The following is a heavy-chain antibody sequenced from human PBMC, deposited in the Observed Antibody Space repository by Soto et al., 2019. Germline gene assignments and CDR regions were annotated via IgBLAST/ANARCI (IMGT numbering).Heavy chain of an antibody. V-gene: IGHV5-10-1*01. Sequence: GESLKISCHGSGYSFTNYWINWVRQMPGKGLEWMGRIDPSASHTNYNPSFQGHVTISVDTSISTAYLQWNSLKASDTAIYYCAKLGSSIWPADFWGQGTLVTVS. D-gene: IGHD6-13*01. J-gene: IGHJ4*02. CDR1: GYSFTNYW. CDR3: AKLGSSIWPADF. CDR2: IDPSASHT.